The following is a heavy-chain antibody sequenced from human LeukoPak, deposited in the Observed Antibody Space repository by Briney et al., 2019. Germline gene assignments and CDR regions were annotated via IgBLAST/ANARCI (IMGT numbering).Heavy chain of an antibody. J-gene: IGHJ6*02. D-gene: IGHD2-8*02. V-gene: IGHV3-30*03. CDR3: TRVQTGRSGLMDV. CDR1: GFTFNNYG. Sequence: GGSLRLSCAASGFTFNNYGMHWVRQAPGKGLEWVAVISYDGSNKYYADSVQGRFTISRDNAKNTLYLQMNSLRAEDTAVYYCTRVQTGRSGLMDVWGRGTTVTVS. CDR2: ISYDGSNK.